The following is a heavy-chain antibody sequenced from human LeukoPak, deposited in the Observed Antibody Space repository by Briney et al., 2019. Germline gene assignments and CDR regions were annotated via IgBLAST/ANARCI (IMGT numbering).Heavy chain of an antibody. V-gene: IGHV4-61*08. CDR1: GGSISSGDYY. J-gene: IGHJ4*02. CDR3: ARFSNNYDILTGYPMYYFDY. D-gene: IGHD3-9*01. Sequence: PSETLSLTCTVSGGSISSGDYYWSWIRQPPGKGLEWIAYIYYSGSTNYNPSLKSRVTISVDTSKIQFSLKLSSVTAADTAVYYCARFSNNYDILTGYPMYYFDYWGQGTLVTVSS. CDR2: IYYSGST.